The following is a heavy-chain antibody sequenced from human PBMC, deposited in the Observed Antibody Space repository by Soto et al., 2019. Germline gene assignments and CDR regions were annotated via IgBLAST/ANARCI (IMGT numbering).Heavy chain of an antibody. D-gene: IGHD4-17*01. V-gene: IGHV3-30*18. J-gene: IGHJ4*02. Sequence: QVQLVDSGGGVVQPGGSLRLSCAASGFTFSNYGMHWVRQAPGKGLEWVAFISNDGSKNYYADSVRGRFTISRDNSMNTLFLQMNSLRPEETATYYCAKVPLRPYYFDYWGPGTLVTVPS. CDR3: AKVPLRPYYFDY. CDR2: ISNDGSKN. CDR1: GFTFSNYG.